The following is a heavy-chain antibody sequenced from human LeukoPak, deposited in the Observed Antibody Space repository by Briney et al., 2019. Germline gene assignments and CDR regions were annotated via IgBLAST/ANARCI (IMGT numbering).Heavy chain of an antibody. J-gene: IGHJ3*02. CDR1: GGSLTNSNW. D-gene: IGHD2-2*01. CDR2: IYHDGSA. Sequence: PSETLSLTCAVSGGSLTNSNWWSWVRQPPGKGLEWIGEIYHDGSANYSPSLKSRVTISVDTSKNQFSLKLSSVTAADTAVYYCARDYCSNTSCPPDAASDIWGQGTMVTVSS. V-gene: IGHV4-4*02. CDR3: ARDYCSNTSCPPDAASDI.